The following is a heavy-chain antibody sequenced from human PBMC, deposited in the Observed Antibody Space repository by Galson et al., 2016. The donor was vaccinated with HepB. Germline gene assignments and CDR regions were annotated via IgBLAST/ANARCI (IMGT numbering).Heavy chain of an antibody. V-gene: IGHV1-8*01. J-gene: IGHJ6*02. Sequence: SVKVSCKASEYSFTSYDINWIRQATGQGLEWMGWMNPDSGETGYAQNFQGRVTMTRDTSISTAYMELSSLRSEDTAVYYCARVRRSDFWSGFYTGNYYYGMDVWGQGTTVTVSS. CDR2: MNPDSGET. D-gene: IGHD3-3*01. CDR1: EYSFTSYD. CDR3: ARVRRSDFWSGFYTGNYYYGMDV.